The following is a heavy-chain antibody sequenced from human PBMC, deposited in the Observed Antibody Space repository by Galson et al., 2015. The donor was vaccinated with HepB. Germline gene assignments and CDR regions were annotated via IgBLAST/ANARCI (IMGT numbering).Heavy chain of an antibody. CDR2: IWYDGSSE. CDR3: MIESSSGWSFDY. D-gene: IGHD6-19*01. J-gene: IGHJ4*02. Sequence: SLRLSCAASGFTFSNYGMHWVRQAPGKGLEWVAVIWYDGSSEGYGDSVKGRFTISRDNSKKTLDLQMHSLRDEDTAVYYCMIESSSGWSFDYWGQGTPVTVSS. CDR1: GFTFSNYG. V-gene: IGHV3-33*08.